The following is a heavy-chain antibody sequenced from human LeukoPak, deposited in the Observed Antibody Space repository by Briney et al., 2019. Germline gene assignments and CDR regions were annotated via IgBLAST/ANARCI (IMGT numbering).Heavy chain of an antibody. CDR3: ARDYGDS. J-gene: IGHJ4*02. Sequence: ASVKVSCKASGYTFIAYYMHWVRQAPGQGLEWMGWIVPNSGGTSYAQKFQGRVTMTRDTSISTAYMELSRLGSDDTAMYYCARDYGDSWGQGTLVTVSS. CDR2: IVPNSGGT. D-gene: IGHD4-17*01. CDR1: GYTFIAYY. V-gene: IGHV1-2*02.